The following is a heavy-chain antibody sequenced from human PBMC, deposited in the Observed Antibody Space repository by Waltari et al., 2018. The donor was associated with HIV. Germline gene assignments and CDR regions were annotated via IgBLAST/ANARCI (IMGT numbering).Heavy chain of an antibody. CDR1: GYTFINFD. V-gene: IGHV1-8*02. D-gene: IGHD3-22*01. Sequence: QVHLVQSGPEVKRPGAAVKISCKAYGYTFINFDVNWVRQAAGQGPEWLGWMNPHSGNTASPYRFEDRGTMTRDVSTDTAYMEMSGLTPEDTAIYYCARNSSAKGNRYFYYGLDVWGQGTPVTV. J-gene: IGHJ6*02. CDR2: MNPHSGNT. CDR3: ARNSSAKGNRYFYYGLDV.